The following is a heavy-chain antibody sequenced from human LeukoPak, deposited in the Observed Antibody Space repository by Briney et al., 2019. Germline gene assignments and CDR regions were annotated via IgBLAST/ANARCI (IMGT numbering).Heavy chain of an antibody. V-gene: IGHV3-74*01. CDR1: GFTFSSYW. CDR2: INSDGSST. J-gene: IGHJ4*02. D-gene: IGHD3-3*01. Sequence: GGSLRLSCAASGFTFSSYWMHWVRQAPGKGLVWVSRINSDGSSTSYADSVKGRFTISRDNSKNTLYLQIYSLRAGDTAVYYCAKDDALIRFNDWGQGTLVTVSS. CDR3: AKDDALIRFND.